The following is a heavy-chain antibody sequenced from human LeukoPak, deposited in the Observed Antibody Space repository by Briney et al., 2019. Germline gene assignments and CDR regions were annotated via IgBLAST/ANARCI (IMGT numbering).Heavy chain of an antibody. CDR1: GGSFSGYY. V-gene: IGHV4-34*01. D-gene: IGHD3-10*01. J-gene: IGHJ4*02. CDR3: ARFPVVMLRGVHLTKFYFDY. Sequence: KSSETLSLTCAVYGGSFSGYYWSWIRQPPGKGLEWIGEINHSGSTNYNPSLKSRVTISVDTSKNQFSLKLSSVTAADTAVYYCARFPVVMLRGVHLTKFYFDYWGQGALVTVSS. CDR2: INHSGST.